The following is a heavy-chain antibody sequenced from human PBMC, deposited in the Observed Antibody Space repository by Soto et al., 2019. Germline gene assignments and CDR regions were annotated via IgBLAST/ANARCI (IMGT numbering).Heavy chain of an antibody. J-gene: IGHJ4*02. CDR2: IIPIFGTA. V-gene: IGHV1-69*13. Sequence: PVKVSCKASGGTFSSYAISWVRPAPGQGLEWMGGIIPIFGTANYAQKFQGRVTITADESTSTAYMELSSLRAEDSALYYCAKDRRAGGNYGFYFEYWGQGTPVTVS. CDR1: GGTFSSYA. D-gene: IGHD3-16*01. CDR3: AKDRRAGGNYGFYFEY.